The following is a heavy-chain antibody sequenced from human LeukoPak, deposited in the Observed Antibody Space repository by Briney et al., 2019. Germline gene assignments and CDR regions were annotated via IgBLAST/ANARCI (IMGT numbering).Heavy chain of an antibody. V-gene: IGHV4-59*01. CDR1: GGSISSYY. CDR3: ARLPNDFWSGRGHFDI. Sequence: SETLSLTCTVSGGSISSYYWGWIRQPPGKGLEWIGYIYYGGSTNYNPSLKSRVTISVDTSKNQFSLKLSSVTAADTAVYYCARLPNDFWSGRGHFDIWGQGTMVTVSS. CDR2: IYYGGST. D-gene: IGHD3-3*01. J-gene: IGHJ3*02.